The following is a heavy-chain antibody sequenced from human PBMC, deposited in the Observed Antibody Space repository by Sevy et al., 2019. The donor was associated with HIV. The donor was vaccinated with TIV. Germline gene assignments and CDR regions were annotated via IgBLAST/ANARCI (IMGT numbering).Heavy chain of an antibody. V-gene: IGHV3-74*01. CDR3: TRVRAAITTGWANWFDP. CDR1: GFTFRNYW. J-gene: IGHJ5*02. CDR2: INSDGSST. Sequence: GGSLRLSCAASGFTFRNYWMHWVRQAPGKGLVWVSRINSDGSSTSYADSVKGRFTISRDNAKNTLYLQMNSLRAEDTALHYCTRVRAAITTGWANWFDPWGQGTLVTVSS. D-gene: IGHD3-22*01.